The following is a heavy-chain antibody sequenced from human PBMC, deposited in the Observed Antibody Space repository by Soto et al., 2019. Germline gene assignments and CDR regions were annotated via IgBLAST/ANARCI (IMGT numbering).Heavy chain of an antibody. J-gene: IGHJ6*02. Sequence: GESLKISCKGSGYSFTSYWIGWVRQMPGKGLEWMGIIYPGDSDTRYSPSFQGQVTISADKSISTAYLQWSSLKASDTAMYYFARHLRRDDYGDYYFYHYLLAVWGQGTTVPGSS. CDR3: ARHLRRDDYGDYYFYHYLLAV. V-gene: IGHV5-51*01. D-gene: IGHD4-17*01. CDR2: IYPGDSDT. CDR1: GYSFTSYW.